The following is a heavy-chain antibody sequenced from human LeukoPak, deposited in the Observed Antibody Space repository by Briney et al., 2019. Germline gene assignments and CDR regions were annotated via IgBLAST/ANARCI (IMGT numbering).Heavy chain of an antibody. CDR1: GGSISSYY. Sequence: SETLSLTCTASGGSISSYYWSWIRQPPGKGLEWIGYIYYSGSTNYNPSLKSRVTISVDTSKNQISLKLSSVTAADTAVYYCARINDPSSSYYDSSGALDYWGQGTLVTVSS. D-gene: IGHD3-22*01. J-gene: IGHJ4*02. V-gene: IGHV4-59*01. CDR3: ARINDPSSSYYDSSGALDY. CDR2: IYYSGST.